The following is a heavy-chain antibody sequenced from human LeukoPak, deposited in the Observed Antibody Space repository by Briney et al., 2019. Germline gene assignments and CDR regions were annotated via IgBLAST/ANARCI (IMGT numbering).Heavy chain of an antibody. J-gene: IGHJ4*02. CDR3: ARAPYSSGWTPHFDY. V-gene: IGHV1-69*05. D-gene: IGHD6-19*01. Sequence: ASVKVSCKAFGGSFSSEAISWVRQAPGQGLEWMGGIIPIFGTANYAQNFQGRVTITTDESTSTAYMEVSSLRAEDTAVYYCARAPYSSGWTPHFDYWGQGTLVTVSS. CDR1: GGSFSSEA. CDR2: IIPIFGTA.